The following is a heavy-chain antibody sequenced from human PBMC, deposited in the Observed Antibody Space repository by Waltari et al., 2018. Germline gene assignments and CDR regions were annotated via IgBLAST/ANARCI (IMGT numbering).Heavy chain of an antibody. D-gene: IGHD1-26*01. Sequence: QVQLVQSGAEVKKPGSSVKVSCKASGGTFSSYAISWMRQAPGKGLEWMGRSIPILWTANYEQKFQGRVTITADKSTSTAYMELSSLRSEDTAVYYGGGDRNIVGAQSFDYWGQGTLVTVSS. J-gene: IGHJ4*02. CDR2: SIPILWTA. CDR1: GGTFSSYA. V-gene: IGHV1-69*08. CDR3: GGDRNIVGAQSFDY.